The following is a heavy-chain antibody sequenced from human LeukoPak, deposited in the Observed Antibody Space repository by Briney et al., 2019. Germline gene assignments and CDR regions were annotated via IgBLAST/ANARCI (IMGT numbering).Heavy chain of an antibody. CDR3: ARDSGTGTTYYAFDI. Sequence: SETLSLTCTVSGGSISSYYWSWIRQPPGKGLGWIGYIYYSGSTNYNPSLKSRVTISVDTSKNQFSLKLSSVTAADTAVYYCARDSGTGTTYYAFDIWGQGTMVTVSS. V-gene: IGHV4-59*01. D-gene: IGHD1-7*01. CDR1: GGSISSYY. CDR2: IYYSGST. J-gene: IGHJ3*02.